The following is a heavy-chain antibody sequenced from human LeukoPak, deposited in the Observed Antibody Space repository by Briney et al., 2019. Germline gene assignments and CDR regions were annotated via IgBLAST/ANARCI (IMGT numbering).Heavy chain of an antibody. CDR1: GFIFSNYA. D-gene: IGHD3-9*01. CDR2: ITGSDDIT. CDR3: VKWGDYDILTGYYDSDY. Sequence: GGSLRLSCAASGFIFSNYAMSWVRQAPGKGLEWVSAITGSDDITYYADSVKGRFTISRDNSKNTLYLQVNSLRAEDTAIYYCVKWGDYDILTGYYDSDYWGQGTLVTVSS. J-gene: IGHJ4*02. V-gene: IGHV3-23*01.